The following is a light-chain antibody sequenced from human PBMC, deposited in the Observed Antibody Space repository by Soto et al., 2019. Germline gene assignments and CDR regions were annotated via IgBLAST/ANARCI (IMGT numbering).Light chain of an antibody. Sequence: EIVLTQSPGTLSLSPGERATLSCRASQSVSSSYLAWHQQKFGQAPRLLIYDASSRATGVPDRFSGSGSGTDFTLTISRLEPEDFAVYYCLQYGSSPRTFGQGTTVEFK. CDR1: QSVSSSY. CDR2: DAS. CDR3: LQYGSSPRT. V-gene: IGKV3-20*01. J-gene: IGKJ1*01.